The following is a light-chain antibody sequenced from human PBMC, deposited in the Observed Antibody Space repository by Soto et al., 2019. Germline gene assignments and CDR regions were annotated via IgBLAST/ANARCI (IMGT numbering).Light chain of an antibody. CDR2: GAS. CDR1: QSVSSN. CDR3: QQTHSVPYT. J-gene: IGKJ2*01. Sequence: EIVMTQSPATLSVSPGERATLSCRASQSVSSNLAWYQQKPGQAPRLLIYGASTRATGIPARFSGSGSGTDFALSISNLQPEDLASYYCQQTHSVPYTFGQGTRLEI. V-gene: IGKV3-15*01.